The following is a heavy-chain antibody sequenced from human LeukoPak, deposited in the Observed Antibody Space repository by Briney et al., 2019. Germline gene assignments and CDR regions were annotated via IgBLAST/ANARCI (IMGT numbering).Heavy chain of an antibody. J-gene: IGHJ6*03. Sequence: GESLKISCKGSGYSFTSYWIGWVRQMPGKGLEWMGIIYPGDSDTRYSPSFQGQVTISADKSISTAYLQWSSLKASDTAMHYCARHGVENGDYGVFVAYYMDVWGKGTTVTISS. CDR1: GYSFTSYW. D-gene: IGHD4-17*01. V-gene: IGHV5-51*01. CDR2: IYPGDSDT. CDR3: ARHGVENGDYGVFVAYYMDV.